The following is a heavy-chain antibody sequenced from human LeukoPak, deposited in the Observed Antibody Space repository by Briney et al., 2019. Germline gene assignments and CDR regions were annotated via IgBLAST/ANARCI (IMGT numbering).Heavy chain of an antibody. J-gene: IGHJ4*02. CDR2: MNQDGGEK. V-gene: IGHV3-7*04. CDR1: GFTFSSYW. CDR3: ARDLGYCSGGSCYSYYFDS. Sequence: GGSLRLSCAASGFTFSSYWMSWVRQAPGQGLEWVANMNQDGGEKYYVDSVKGRFTISRDNAKNSLDLQMNSLRAGDTAVYYCARDLGYCSGGSCYSYYFDSWGQGTLVTVSS. D-gene: IGHD2-15*01.